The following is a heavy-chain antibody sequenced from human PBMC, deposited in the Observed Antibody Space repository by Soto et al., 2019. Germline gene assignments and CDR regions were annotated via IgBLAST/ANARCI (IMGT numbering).Heavy chain of an antibody. V-gene: IGHV4-4*02. CDR1: GGSISSSNW. D-gene: IGHD6-6*01. CDR2: IYHSGST. CDR3: ARRPRYRSSSYYYYYGMDV. J-gene: IGHJ6*02. Sequence: TLSLTCAVPGGSISSSNWWSWVRQPPGKGLEWIGEIYHSGSTNYNPSLKSRVTISVDKSKNQFSLKLSSVTAADTAVYYCARRPRYRSSSYYYYYGMDVWGQGTTVTVSS.